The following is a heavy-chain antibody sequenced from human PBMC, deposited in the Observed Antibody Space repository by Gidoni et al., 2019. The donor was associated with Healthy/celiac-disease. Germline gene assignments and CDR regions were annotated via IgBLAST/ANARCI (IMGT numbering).Heavy chain of an antibody. CDR3: ARWGSGSYSPFDY. CDR1: GASISSSSYY. V-gene: IGHV4-39*01. J-gene: IGHJ4*02. D-gene: IGHD3-10*01. Sequence: QLQLQESGPGLVKPSATLSLTCTVSGASISSSSYYWGWIRQPQGKGLEWIGSIYYSGSTYYNPSLKSRVTISVDTSKNQFSLKLSSVTAADTAVYYCARWGSGSYSPFDYWGQGTLVTVSS. CDR2: IYYSGST.